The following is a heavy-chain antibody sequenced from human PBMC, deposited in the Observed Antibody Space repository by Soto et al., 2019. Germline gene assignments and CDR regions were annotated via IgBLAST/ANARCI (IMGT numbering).Heavy chain of an antibody. Sequence: PGGSLRLSCAASGFTFSSYSMNWVRQAPGKGLEWVSYISSSSSTIYYADSVKGRFTISRDNAKNSLYLQMNSLRAEDTAVYYFARDDRYFDWLAGYWGQGTLVTVSS. D-gene: IGHD3-9*01. CDR2: ISSSSSTI. CDR3: ARDDRYFDWLAGY. V-gene: IGHV3-48*01. CDR1: GFTFSSYS. J-gene: IGHJ4*02.